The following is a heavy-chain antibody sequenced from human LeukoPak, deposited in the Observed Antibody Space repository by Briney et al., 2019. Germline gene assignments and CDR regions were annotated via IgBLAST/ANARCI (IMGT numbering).Heavy chain of an antibody. CDR1: GGSISSYY. J-gene: IGHJ6*02. D-gene: IGHD3-10*01. CDR2: IYYSGST. V-gene: IGHV4-59*08. CDR3: ARLSSARGYYGMDV. Sequence: SETLSLTCTVSGGSISSYYWSWIRQPPGKGLEWIGYIYYSGSTNCNPSLKSRVTISVDTSKNQFSLKLSSVTAADTAVYYCARLSSARGYYGMDVWGQGTTVTVSS.